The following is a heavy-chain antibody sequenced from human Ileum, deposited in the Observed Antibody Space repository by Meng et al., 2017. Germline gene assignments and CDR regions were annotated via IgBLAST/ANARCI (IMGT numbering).Heavy chain of an antibody. CDR2: ISHDERTK. Sequence: CRLTLSNYHVRWVRQAPGRGLEWLAVISHDERTKIYGAPKKGRVTISRDNSKNTVDLQMNSLGPEDTATYYCATEKGSSGRAGWFDPWGQGTQVTVSS. J-gene: IGHJ5*02. CDR1: RLTLSNYH. CDR3: ATEKGSSGRAGWFDP. D-gene: IGHD6-19*01. V-gene: IGHV3-30*07.